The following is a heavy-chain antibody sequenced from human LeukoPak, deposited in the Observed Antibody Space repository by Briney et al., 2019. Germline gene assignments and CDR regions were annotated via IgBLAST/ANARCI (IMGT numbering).Heavy chain of an antibody. D-gene: IGHD5-18*01. CDR2: XYYSGST. CDR3: ARNSLGYSYGYPVPFDY. J-gene: IGHJ4*02. CDR1: GGSISXGXXD. Sequence: CTVSGGSISXGXXDWSWIRQHPXXXXXXXGYXYYSGSTYYNPSLKSRVTISVDTSKNQFSLKLSSVTAADTAVYYCARNSLGYSYGYPVPFDYWGQGTLVTVSS. V-gene: IGHV4-31*03.